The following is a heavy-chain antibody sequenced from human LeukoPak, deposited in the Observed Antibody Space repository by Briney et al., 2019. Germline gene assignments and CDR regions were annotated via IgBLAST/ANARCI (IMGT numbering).Heavy chain of an antibody. D-gene: IGHD3-3*01. Sequence: TGGSLRLSCAASGFTFSSYRMNWVRQAPGRGLEWVSSISSSSSYIYYADSVKGRFTISRDNAKNSQYLQMNSLRAEDTAVYYCARGQLTNYYYYYMDVWGKGTTVTVSS. J-gene: IGHJ6*03. CDR2: ISSSSSYI. CDR1: GFTFSSYR. V-gene: IGHV3-21*01. CDR3: ARGQLTNYYYYYMDV.